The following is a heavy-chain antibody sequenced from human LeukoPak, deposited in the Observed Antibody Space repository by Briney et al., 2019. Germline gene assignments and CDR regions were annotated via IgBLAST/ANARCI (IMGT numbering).Heavy chain of an antibody. CDR1: GGSISSSTYF. J-gene: IGHJ5*02. CDR2: IYYSGST. D-gene: IGHD5-24*01. V-gene: IGHV4-39*07. CDR3: ARESLTWLQSRTSWFDP. Sequence: SETLSLTCTVSGGSISSSTYFWGWIRQPPGKGLEWIGTIYYSGSTYYNPSLKSRVTISVDSSKNQSSLRLSSVTAADTAMYYCARESLTWLQSRTSWFDPWGQGTLVTVSS.